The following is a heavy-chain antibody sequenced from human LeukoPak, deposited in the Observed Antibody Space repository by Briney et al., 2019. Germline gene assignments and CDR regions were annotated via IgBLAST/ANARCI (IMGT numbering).Heavy chain of an antibody. CDR3: ARDRYSGYGGLFEY. J-gene: IGHJ4*02. Sequence: GGSLRLSCAASGFTFSSFALSWVRQAPGKGLEWVSTISGSSGSTYYADSVKGRLTISRDSSKNMLYLQMKSLRAEDTAVYYCARDRYSGYGGLFEYWGQGTLVTVSS. CDR2: ISGSSGST. V-gene: IGHV3-23*01. CDR1: GFTFSSFA. D-gene: IGHD5-12*01.